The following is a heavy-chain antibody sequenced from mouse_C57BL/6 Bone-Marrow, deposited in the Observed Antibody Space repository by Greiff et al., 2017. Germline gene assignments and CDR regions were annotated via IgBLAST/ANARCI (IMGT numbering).Heavy chain of an antibody. V-gene: IGHV14-4*01. CDR1: GFNIKDDY. Sequence: VQLQQSGAELVRPGASVKLSCTASGFNIKDDYIHWVKQRPEQGLEWIGWIDPEIGDTEYASKFQGKATITSDTSSNTAYLQLSSLTSEDTAVYYYSSVDGNYFDFWGQGTPLTVAS. CDR2: IDPEIGDT. J-gene: IGHJ2*01. D-gene: IGHD2-1*01. CDR3: SSVDGNYFDF.